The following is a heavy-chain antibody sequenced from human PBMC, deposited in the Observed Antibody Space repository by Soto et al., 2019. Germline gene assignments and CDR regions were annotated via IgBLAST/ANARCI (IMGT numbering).Heavy chain of an antibody. CDR3: ARAQIFGYNWNDFDY. V-gene: IGHV1-46*03. D-gene: IGHD1-20*01. J-gene: IGHJ4*02. CDR1: GYTFTSYY. Sequence: GASVKVSGKASGYTFTSYYMHWVRQAPGQGLEWMGIINPSGGSTSYAQKFQGRVTMTRDTSTSTVYMELSSLRSEDTAVYYCARAQIFGYNWNDFDYWGQGTLVTVSS. CDR2: INPSGGST.